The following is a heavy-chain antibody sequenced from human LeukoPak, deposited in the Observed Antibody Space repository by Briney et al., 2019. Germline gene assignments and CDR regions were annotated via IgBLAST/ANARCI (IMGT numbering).Heavy chain of an antibody. J-gene: IGHJ6*02. CDR1: GFTFSSYA. V-gene: IGHV3-9*01. CDR2: ISWNSGSI. Sequence: GGSLRLSCAASGFTFSSYAMSWVRQAPGKGLEWVSGISWNSGSIGYADSVKGRFTISRGNAKNSLYLQMNSLRAEDTALYYCAKDRSYYYYYGMDVWGQGTTVTVSS. CDR3: AKDRSYYYYYGMDV.